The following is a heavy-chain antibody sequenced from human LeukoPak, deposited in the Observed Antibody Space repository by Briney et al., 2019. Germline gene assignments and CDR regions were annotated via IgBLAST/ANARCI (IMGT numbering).Heavy chain of an antibody. CDR1: GFTVSSNF. CDR3: AKDEVTRGYYYVDV. D-gene: IGHD4-11*01. J-gene: IGHJ6*03. CDR2: IYSGGST. Sequence: GGSLRLSCAVSGFTVSSNFISWVRQAPGKGLEWVSVIYSGGSTYYADSVKGRFTISRDNSKNTLYLQMNSLRTEDTAVYYCAKDEVTRGYYYVDVWGKGTTVTVSS. V-gene: IGHV3-53*05.